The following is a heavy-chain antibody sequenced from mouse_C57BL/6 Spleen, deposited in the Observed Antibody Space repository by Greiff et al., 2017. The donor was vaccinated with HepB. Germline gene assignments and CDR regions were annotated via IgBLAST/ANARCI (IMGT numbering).Heavy chain of an antibody. CDR3: VRGMESTVVAPFDY. CDR1: GFTFNTYA. Sequence: EVQLQESGGGLVQPKGSLKLSCAASGFTFNTYAMHWVRQAPGKGLEWVARIRSKSSNYATYYADSVKDRFTISRDDSQSMLYLQMNNLKTEDTAMYYCVRGMESTVVAPFDYWGQVTTLTVSS. CDR2: IRSKSSNYAT. D-gene: IGHD1-1*01. V-gene: IGHV10-3*01. J-gene: IGHJ2*01.